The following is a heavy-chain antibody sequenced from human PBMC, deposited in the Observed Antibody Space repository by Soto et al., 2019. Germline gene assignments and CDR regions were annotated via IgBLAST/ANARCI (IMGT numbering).Heavy chain of an antibody. CDR3: ARSIAVAGTFTYYFDY. J-gene: IGHJ4*02. V-gene: IGHV1-69*02. Sequence: SVKVSFKASGGTFSSYTISWVRQAPGQGLEWMGRIIPILGIANYAQKFQGRVTITADKSTSTAYMELSSLRSEDTAVYYCARSIAVAGTFTYYFDYWGQGTLVTVSS. CDR1: GGTFSSYT. CDR2: IIPILGIA. D-gene: IGHD6-19*01.